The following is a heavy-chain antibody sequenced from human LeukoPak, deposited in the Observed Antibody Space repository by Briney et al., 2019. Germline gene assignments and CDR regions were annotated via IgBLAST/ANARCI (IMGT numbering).Heavy chain of an antibody. V-gene: IGHV3-33*01. CDR3: ARYSDGFDI. D-gene: IGHD2-21*01. Sequence: GGSLRLSCAASGFTFSNYGMHWVRQAPGKGLECVALIWYDGSNKYYADSVKGRFTISRDNSKNTLYLQMNSLRAEDTAGYYCARYSDGFDIWGQGTMVTVSS. CDR1: GFTFSNYG. CDR2: IWYDGSNK. J-gene: IGHJ3*02.